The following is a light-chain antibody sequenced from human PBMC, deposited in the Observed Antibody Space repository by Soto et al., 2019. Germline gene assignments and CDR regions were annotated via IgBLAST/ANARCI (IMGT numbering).Light chain of an antibody. CDR1: QDIRND. J-gene: IGKJ1*01. Sequence: AIQMTQSPSSLSASVGDRVTITCRASQDIRNDLGWYQQKPGTAPKLLIYAASSLQSGVSSRFSGSGSGRDFYLTISSRQPDDFANYYCLQVLNLPRTFAQGTKVDIK. CDR3: LQVLNLPRT. CDR2: AAS. V-gene: IGKV1-6*02.